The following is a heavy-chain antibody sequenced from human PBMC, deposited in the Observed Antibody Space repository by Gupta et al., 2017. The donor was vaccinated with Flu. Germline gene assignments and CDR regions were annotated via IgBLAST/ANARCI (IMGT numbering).Heavy chain of an antibody. D-gene: IGHD1-26*01. J-gene: IGHJ4*02. Sequence: QVQLVQSGAEVKKPGASVKVSCKASGYTFTSYDINWVRQAPGQRLEWMGWMNPSRDNTGYAQKFQGRVTMTRDTSISTFYMELSSLRSEDTAVYYCARRVGYSAKQVRLDYWGQGTLVTVSS. V-gene: IGHV1-8*01. CDR3: ARRVGYSAKQVRLDY. CDR1: GYTFTSYD. CDR2: MNPSRDNT.